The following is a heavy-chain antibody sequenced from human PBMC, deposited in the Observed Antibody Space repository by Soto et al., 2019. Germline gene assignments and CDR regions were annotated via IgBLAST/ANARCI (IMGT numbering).Heavy chain of an antibody. D-gene: IGHD3-16*01. J-gene: IGHJ5*02. V-gene: IGHV4-61*01. CDR1: GDSVSTTNYY. CDR2: ITYSGIT. CDR3: AREVIGGVVSIKGKGLDP. Sequence: TGDSVSTTNYYGSWIRQPPGTGLEWIGYITYSGITNYNPSLNSRVTISLDTSTNQFSLTLRSVTAADTAVYYCAREVIGGVVSIKGKGLDPWGQGTMVTVSS.